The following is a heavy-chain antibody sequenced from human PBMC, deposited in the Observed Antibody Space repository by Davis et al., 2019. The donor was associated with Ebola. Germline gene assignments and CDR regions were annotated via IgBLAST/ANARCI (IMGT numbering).Heavy chain of an antibody. D-gene: IGHD1-26*01. CDR1: GFVFSSYV. CDR2: LGLSADT. J-gene: IGHJ3*01. CDR3: AKDTSNIWFDV. Sequence: GESLKISCAASGFVFSSYVMSWVRRAPGKGLEWVSTLGLSADTYYADSVKGRFTISRDNSKNSLYLQMNGLRVEDTAIYYCAKDTSNIWFDVWGQGTTVTVSS. V-gene: IGHV3-23*01.